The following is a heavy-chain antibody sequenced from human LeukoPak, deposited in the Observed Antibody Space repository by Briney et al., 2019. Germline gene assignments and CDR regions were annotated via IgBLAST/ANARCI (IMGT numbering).Heavy chain of an antibody. V-gene: IGHV1-2*02. Sequence: ASVKVSCKASGYTFTGYYMHWVRQAPGQGLEWMGWINPNSGGTNYAQKFQGRVTMTRDTSISTAYMELSRLRSDDTAVYYCARGRGRGVTTYYYYGMGVWGQGTTVTVSS. J-gene: IGHJ6*02. CDR3: ARGRGRGVTTYYYYGMGV. D-gene: IGHD3-10*01. CDR2: INPNSGGT. CDR1: GYTFTGYY.